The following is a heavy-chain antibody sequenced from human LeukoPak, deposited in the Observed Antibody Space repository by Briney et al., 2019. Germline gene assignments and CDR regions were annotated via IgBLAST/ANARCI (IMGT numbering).Heavy chain of an antibody. J-gene: IGHJ4*02. V-gene: IGHV3-66*01. CDR2: IYSGGST. Sequence: GGSLRLSCAASEFTVSSNYMSWVRQAPGKGLEWVSVIYSGGSTYYADSVKGRFTISGDNSKNTLYLQMNSLRAEDTAVYYCARVRGYWGQGTLVTVSS. CDR3: ARVRGY. CDR1: EFTVSSNY.